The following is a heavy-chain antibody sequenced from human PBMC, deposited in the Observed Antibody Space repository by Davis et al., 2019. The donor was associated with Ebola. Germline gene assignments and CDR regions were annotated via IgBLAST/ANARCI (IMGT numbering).Heavy chain of an antibody. Sequence: MPSETLSLTCAVYGGSFSGYYWSWIRQPPGKGLEWIGEITHSGRTNYNPSLQSRVTISVDTSKNQFSLKMSSVTAADTAVYYCAREGRSGYSNWFDPWGQGTLVTVSS. CDR2: ITHSGRT. V-gene: IGHV4-34*01. CDR3: AREGRSGYSNWFDP. J-gene: IGHJ5*02. D-gene: IGHD3-22*01. CDR1: GGSFSGYY.